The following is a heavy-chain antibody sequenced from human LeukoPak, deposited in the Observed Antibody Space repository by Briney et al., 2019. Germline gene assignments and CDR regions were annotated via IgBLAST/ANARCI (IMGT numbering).Heavy chain of an antibody. J-gene: IGHJ4*02. V-gene: IGHV1-18*01. CDR3: ARVHLGYCSSTSCSNFDY. CDR2: ISAYNGNT. D-gene: IGHD2-2*01. CDR1: GYTFTSYG. Sequence: ASVKVSCKASGYTFTSYGISWVRQAPGQGLEWMGWISAYNGNTNYAQKLQGRVTMTTDTSTSTAYMELRSLRSDDTAVYYCARVHLGYCSSTSCSNFDYWGQGTLVAVSS.